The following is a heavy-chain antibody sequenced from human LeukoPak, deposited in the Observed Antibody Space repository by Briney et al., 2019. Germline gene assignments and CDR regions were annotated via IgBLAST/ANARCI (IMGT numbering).Heavy chain of an antibody. Sequence: GGSLRLSGAASGFTFSSYGMHWVRQAPGKGLEWVAVISYDGSNKYYADSVKGRFTISRDNSRNTLYLQMNSLRAEDTAVYYCARVAVTVTPIVVVIYLVDYWGQGTLVTVSS. D-gene: IGHD3-22*01. J-gene: IGHJ4*02. CDR3: ARVAVTVTPIVVVIYLVDY. CDR1: GFTFSSYG. V-gene: IGHV3-30*03. CDR2: ISYDGSNK.